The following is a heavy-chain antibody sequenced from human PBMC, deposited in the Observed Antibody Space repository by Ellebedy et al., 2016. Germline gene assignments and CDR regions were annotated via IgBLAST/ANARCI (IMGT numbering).Heavy chain of an antibody. CDR3: ARGVGSGWFDP. CDR1: GFTVSTNY. D-gene: IGHD2-15*01. J-gene: IGHJ5*02. Sequence: GGSLRLSCAASGFTVSTNYMKWVRQAPGKGLEWVSAIFSDGNTYYADSVKGRFTISRDNSKNTLYPQMNSLRAEDTAAYYCARGVGSGWFDPWGQGTLVTVSS. CDR2: IFSDGNT. V-gene: IGHV3-53*01.